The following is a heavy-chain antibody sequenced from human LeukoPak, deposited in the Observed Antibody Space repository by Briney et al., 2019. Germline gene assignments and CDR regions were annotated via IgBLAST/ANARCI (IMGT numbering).Heavy chain of an antibody. Sequence: PGGSLRLSCAASGFTFSSYAMSWVRQAPGKGLEWLAVISYDGSNQYYADSVKGRFTISRDTSKNTLYLQMSSLGAEDTAFYFCARDAYILTGYTDYWGQGTLVTVSS. CDR3: ARDAYILTGYTDY. J-gene: IGHJ4*02. D-gene: IGHD3-9*01. CDR2: ISYDGSNQ. V-gene: IGHV3-30-3*01. CDR1: GFTFSSYA.